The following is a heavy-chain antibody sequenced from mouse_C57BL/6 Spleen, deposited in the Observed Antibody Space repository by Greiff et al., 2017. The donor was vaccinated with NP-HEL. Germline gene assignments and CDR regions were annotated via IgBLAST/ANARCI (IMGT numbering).Heavy chain of an antibody. CDR1: GFNITDYY. CDR2: IDPEDGET. D-gene: IGHD1-1*01. CDR3: ARDYYGSSPAWFAY. J-gene: IGHJ3*01. Sequence: EVQLQQSGAELVKPGASVKLSCTASGFNITDYYMHWVKQRTEQGLEWIGRIDPEDGETKYAPKFQGKATITADTSSNTAYLQLSSLTSEDTAVYYGARDYYGSSPAWFAYWGQGTLVTVSA. V-gene: IGHV14-2*01.